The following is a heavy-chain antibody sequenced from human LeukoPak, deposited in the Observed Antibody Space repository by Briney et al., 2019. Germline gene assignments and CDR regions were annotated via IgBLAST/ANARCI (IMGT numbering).Heavy chain of an antibody. CDR1: GFSFNTYS. CDR3: AKEYDLWHEQGNWFET. V-gene: IGHV3-23*01. Sequence: PGGSLRLSCTTSGFSFNTYSMSWVRQPPAKGLEWVSAINDDTTYNTDSVKGRFTLSRDNSRHTLYLHVNGLRAEDTAIYYCAKEYDLWHEQGNWFETGGEGVRLTVSS. D-gene: IGHD3-3*01. CDR2: INDDTT. J-gene: IGHJ5*02.